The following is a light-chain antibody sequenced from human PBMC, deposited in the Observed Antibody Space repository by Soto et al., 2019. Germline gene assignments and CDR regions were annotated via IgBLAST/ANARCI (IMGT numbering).Light chain of an antibody. CDR1: PSVTNY. CDR3: QQRNIWPPVT. J-gene: IGKJ5*01. Sequence: EIVLTQSPATLSLSPGERASLSCRASPSVTNYLACYQQKPGQPPRLLIYGAFNRAAGIPARFSGSGSGTDFTLTISSLEPEDSAVYYCQQRNIWPPVTFGQGTRRRL. V-gene: IGKV3-11*01. CDR2: GAF.